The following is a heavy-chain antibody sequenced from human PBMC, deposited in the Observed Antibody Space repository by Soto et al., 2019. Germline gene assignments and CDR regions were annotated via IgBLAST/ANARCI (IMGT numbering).Heavy chain of an antibody. CDR2: FYHSGST. CDR3: ARTPDI. CDR1: GGSISIGGYS. Sequence: PSETLSSTCADSGGSISIGGYSWSWIRQPPRKGLDSIGYFYHSGSTYYNPSLKSRVTISVDRSKNQFSLKLSSVTAADTAVYYCARTPDIWGQGTMVT. J-gene: IGHJ3*02. V-gene: IGHV4-30-2*01.